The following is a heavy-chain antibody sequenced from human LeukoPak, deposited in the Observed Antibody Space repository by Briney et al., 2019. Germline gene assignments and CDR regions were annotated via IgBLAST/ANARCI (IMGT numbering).Heavy chain of an antibody. D-gene: IGHD6-13*01. V-gene: IGHV4-38-2*01. CDR3: ARTGLAAVGGGADY. J-gene: IGHJ4*02. CDR1: GYSISSGYY. Sequence: PSETLSLTCAVSGYSISSGYYWGWIRQPPGKGLEWIGSIHHGRGIYYNPSLRSRVTISEDTPKNQFFLRLNSVTAADTAVYYCARTGLAAVGGGADYWGQGTLVTVSS. CDR2: IHHGRGI.